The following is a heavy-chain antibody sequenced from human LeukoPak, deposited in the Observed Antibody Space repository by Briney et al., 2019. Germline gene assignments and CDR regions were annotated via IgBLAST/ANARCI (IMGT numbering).Heavy chain of an antibody. CDR1: GFTFSSYA. CDR3: AKEIPSPYHNWAFDY. CDR2: ISGSGGST. V-gene: IGHV3-23*01. J-gene: IGHJ4*02. D-gene: IGHD1-20*01. Sequence: PGGSLRLSCAASGFTFSSYAMNWVRQAPAKGLEWVSAISGSGGSTYYADSVKGRFTISRDNSKNTLYLQVNSLRAEDTAVYYCAKEIPSPYHNWAFDYWDQGTLVTVSS.